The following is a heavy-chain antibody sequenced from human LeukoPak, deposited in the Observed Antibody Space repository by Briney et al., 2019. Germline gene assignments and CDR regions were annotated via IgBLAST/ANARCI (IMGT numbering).Heavy chain of an antibody. D-gene: IGHD3-22*01. CDR3: ASQYYYDSSGYDY. J-gene: IGHJ4*02. Sequence: SETLSLTCTVSGGSINSYFWTWIRQPAGKGLEWIGRIYTGGSTNYNPSLKSRVTMSVDTSKNQFSLKLSSVTAADTAVYYCASQYYYDSSGYDYWGQGTLVTVSS. V-gene: IGHV4-4*07. CDR2: IYTGGST. CDR1: GGSINSYF.